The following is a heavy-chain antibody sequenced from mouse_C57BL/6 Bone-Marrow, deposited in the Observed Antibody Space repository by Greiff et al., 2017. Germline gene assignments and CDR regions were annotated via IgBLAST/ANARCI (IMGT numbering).Heavy chain of an antibody. J-gene: IGHJ3*01. CDR2: IYPRSGNT. V-gene: IGHV1-81*01. D-gene: IGHD2-2*01. CDR3: ARPGLFAD. Sequence: QVQLQQSGAELARPGASVKLSCKASGYTFTSYGISWVKQRTGQGLEWIGEIYPRSGNTYYNEKFKGKATLTADKSSSTAYMELRSLTSEDSAVYLCARPGLFADWGQGTLVTVSA. CDR1: GYTFTSYG.